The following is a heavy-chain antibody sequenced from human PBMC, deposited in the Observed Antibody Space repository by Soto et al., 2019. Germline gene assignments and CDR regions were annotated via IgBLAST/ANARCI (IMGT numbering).Heavy chain of an antibody. CDR2: TYPGASDT. CDR1: GYSFTSYW. J-gene: IGHJ6*02. V-gene: IGHV5-51*01. Sequence: GGPLKISCKGSGYSFTSYWSGWVRQMPGKGLEWRGITYPGASDTRYSPSFQGQVTISADKSISTASLQWSSLKASATAMYYCARHGYYYYYGMDVWGQGTTVTVSS. CDR3: ARHGYYYYYGMDV.